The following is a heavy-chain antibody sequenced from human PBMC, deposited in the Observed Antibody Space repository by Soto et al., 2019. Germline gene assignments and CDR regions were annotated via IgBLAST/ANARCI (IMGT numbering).Heavy chain of an antibody. CDR3: VRERMLFGVAPGGGVDV. J-gene: IGHJ6*02. D-gene: IGHD3-3*01. CDR1: GDSISTSDYT. V-gene: IGHV4-30-2*01. CDR2: VYHSGAT. Sequence: SETLSLTCAVSGDSISTSDYTWSWIRQPPGRGLEWIGSVYHSGATHYIPSLKNRLTMSLDKSKNQFSLDLTSVTAADTAVYYCVRERMLFGVAPGGGVDVWGQGTTVTVSS.